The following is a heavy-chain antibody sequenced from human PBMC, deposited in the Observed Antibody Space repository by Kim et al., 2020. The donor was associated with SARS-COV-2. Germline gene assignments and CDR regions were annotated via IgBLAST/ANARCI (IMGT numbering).Heavy chain of an antibody. J-gene: IGHJ6*02. CDR2: IYYSGST. CDR3: ARDLWSKVRGGDYYYGMDV. Sequence: SETLSLTCTVSGGSISSYYWSWIRQPPGKGLEWIGYIYYSGSTNYNPSLKSRVTISVDTSKNQFSLKLSSVTAADTAVYYCARDLWSKVRGGDYYYGMDVWGQGTTVTVS. V-gene: IGHV4-59*01. CDR1: GGSISSYY. D-gene: IGHD3-10*01.